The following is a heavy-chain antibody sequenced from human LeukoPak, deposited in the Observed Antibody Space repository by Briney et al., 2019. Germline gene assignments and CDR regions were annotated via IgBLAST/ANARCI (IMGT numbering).Heavy chain of an antibody. Sequence: SETLSLTCTVSGGSISSGGYYWSWIRQHPGKGLEWIGCIYYSGSTYYNPSLKSRVTISVDTSKNQFSLKLSSVTAADTAVYYCARRYCSGGSCYSRFGGAFDPWGQGTLVTVSS. D-gene: IGHD2-15*01. V-gene: IGHV4-31*03. CDR3: ARRYCSGGSCYSRFGGAFDP. J-gene: IGHJ5*02. CDR1: GGSISSGGYY. CDR2: IYYSGST.